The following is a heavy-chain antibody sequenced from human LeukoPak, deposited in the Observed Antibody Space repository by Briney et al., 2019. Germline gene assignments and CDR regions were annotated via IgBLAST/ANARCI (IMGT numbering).Heavy chain of an antibody. J-gene: IGHJ4*02. CDR2: IKSTGDTT. D-gene: IGHD2-2*01. CDR1: GYTFTSYH. CDR3: VREDAHTYYFDF. V-gene: IGHV1-46*01. Sequence: GASVQVSCKTSGYTFTSYHMHWVRQAPGQGLEWEAIIKSTGDTTVYAQKFQGRVTVTRDTSTSTVYTDLSSLSSEDTAVYYCVREDAHTYYFDFWGPGTLVTVSS.